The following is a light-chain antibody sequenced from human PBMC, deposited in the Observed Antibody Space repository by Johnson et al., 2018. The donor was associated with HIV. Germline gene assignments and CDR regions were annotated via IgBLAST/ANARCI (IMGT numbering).Light chain of an antibody. CDR3: GTWDSSLCVYV. CDR2: DNS. Sequence: QSVLTQPPSVSAAPGQKVTISCSGNRSNIGDNFVSWYQHLPGTAPKLLVYDNSKRPSGIPDRFSATKSGTSATLGITGLQTGDEADYYCGTWDSSLCVYVFGTGTKVTVL. J-gene: IGLJ1*01. CDR1: RSNIGDNF. V-gene: IGLV1-51*01.